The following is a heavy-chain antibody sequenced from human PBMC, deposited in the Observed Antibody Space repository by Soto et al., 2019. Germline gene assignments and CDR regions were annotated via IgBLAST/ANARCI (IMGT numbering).Heavy chain of an antibody. CDR2: IYPGDSET. Sequence: LGESLKISCKGSGYSFTSYWIGWVRQMPGKGLEWMGAIYPGDSETTYSPSFQGQVTISADKSIRTAHLQRTSLKASDTAMYYCARLDSSGYHLVDYWGQGTLVTVSS. CDR3: ARLDSSGYHLVDY. V-gene: IGHV5-51*01. D-gene: IGHD3-22*01. CDR1: GYSFTSYW. J-gene: IGHJ4*02.